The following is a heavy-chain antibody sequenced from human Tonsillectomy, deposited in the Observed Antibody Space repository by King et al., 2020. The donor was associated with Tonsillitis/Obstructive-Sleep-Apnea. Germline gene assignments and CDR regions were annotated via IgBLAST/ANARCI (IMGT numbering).Heavy chain of an antibody. V-gene: IGHV7-4-1*02. D-gene: IGHD2-2*01. CDR1: GYTFTNYA. J-gene: IGHJ4*02. CDR2: IKTNTGHP. CDR3: TRDSDVDCSSTACYLKF. Sequence: QLVQSGSELKKPGGSVKVSCKASGYTFTNYAITWVRQAPGQGLEWMGWIKTNTGHPRYAQGFTGRFVFSLDTSVSTAYLQISSLEAEDTAVYYCTRDSDVDCSSTACYLKFWGQGTLVTVSS.